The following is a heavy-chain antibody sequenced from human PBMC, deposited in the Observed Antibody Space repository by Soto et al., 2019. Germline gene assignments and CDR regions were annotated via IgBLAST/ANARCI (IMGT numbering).Heavy chain of an antibody. CDR1: GFTFSSYG. V-gene: IGHV3-33*01. J-gene: IGHJ6*02. D-gene: IGHD1-26*01. CDR3: ASEKLRFGSNVYHGVDV. CDR2: IWYDGSNK. Sequence: AGGSLRLSCAASGFTFSSYGMHWVRQAPGKGLEWVAVIWYDGSNKYYGDSVKGRFTISSDNSKNTLYLQTNSLRVEDTAVYYCASEKLRFGSNVYHGVDVRGQGTTVTVSS.